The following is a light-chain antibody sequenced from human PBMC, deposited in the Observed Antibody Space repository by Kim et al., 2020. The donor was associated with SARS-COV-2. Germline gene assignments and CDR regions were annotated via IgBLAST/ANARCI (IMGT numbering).Light chain of an antibody. CDR1: QSISGW. V-gene: IGKV1-5*01. J-gene: IGKJ1*01. CDR2: DAS. Sequence: DIQMTQSPSTLSASVGDRVTITCRSSQSISGWLSWYQQNPGKAPKLLIYDASTLESGVPSRFSGSGSGTDFTLTITSLQPDNFTTYYCQQYTKYSWTFGQRTKMDIK. CDR3: QQYTKYSWT.